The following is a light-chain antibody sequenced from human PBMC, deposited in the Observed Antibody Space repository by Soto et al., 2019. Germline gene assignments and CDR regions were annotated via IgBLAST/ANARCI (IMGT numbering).Light chain of an antibody. V-gene: IGLV2-11*01. Sequence: QSALTQPRSVSGSPGQSVSISCTGTSSDVGRYNYVSWYQQHPGKAPKLMIYDVSERPSGVPDRFSGSKSGNTASLTITGLQDEDEADYYCCSFGGTCTGVFGTGTKVTVL. CDR2: DVS. CDR3: CSFGGTCTGV. CDR1: SSDVGRYNY. J-gene: IGLJ1*01.